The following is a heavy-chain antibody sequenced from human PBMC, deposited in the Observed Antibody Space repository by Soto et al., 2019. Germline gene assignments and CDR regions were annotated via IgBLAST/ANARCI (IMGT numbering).Heavy chain of an antibody. V-gene: IGHV1-18*01. D-gene: IGHD1-1*01. CDR2: ISAYSGNT. Sequence: QVQLVQSGAEVKKPGASVKVSCKTSGFTFTNYYINWVRQAPGQGLEVMGWISAYSGNTNYAQNLQGRVTMTTDTSASTAYLELRCLRSDDTAVYFCARGDTYYVNWYFDYWGQGTLVTVSS. J-gene: IGHJ4*02. CDR1: GFTFTNYY. CDR3: ARGDTYYVNWYFDY.